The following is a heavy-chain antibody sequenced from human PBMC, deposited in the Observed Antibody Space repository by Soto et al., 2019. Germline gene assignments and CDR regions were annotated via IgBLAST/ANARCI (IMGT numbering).Heavy chain of an antibody. D-gene: IGHD4-17*01. CDR1: GGSISSGGYY. CDR3: SRALTTVTLFDP. Sequence: QVQLQESGPGLVKPSQTLSLTCTVSGGSISSGGYYWSWIRQHPGKGLEWIGYIYYSGSTHYNPSLXSXXTISVDTSKNQFSLKLSSVTAAETAVYYCSRALTTVTLFDPWRQGTLVTVSS. V-gene: IGHV4-31*03. J-gene: IGHJ5*02. CDR2: IYYSGST.